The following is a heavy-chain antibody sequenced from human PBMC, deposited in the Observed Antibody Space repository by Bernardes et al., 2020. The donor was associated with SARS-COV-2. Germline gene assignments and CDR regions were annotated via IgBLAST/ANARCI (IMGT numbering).Heavy chain of an antibody. D-gene: IGHD5-12*01. J-gene: IGHJ6*03. CDR1: GFSFSNYW. CDR2: INQEGVDK. Sequence: GGSLRLSCAASGFSFSNYWMGWVRQAPGKGLEWVASINQEGVDKRYLDSVKGRFTISRDNARKSLYLQMSSLRVDDTAVYYCATSGYEYTYCYYMDVWGKGTTVTVTS. V-gene: IGHV3-7*05. CDR3: ATSGYEYTYCYYMDV.